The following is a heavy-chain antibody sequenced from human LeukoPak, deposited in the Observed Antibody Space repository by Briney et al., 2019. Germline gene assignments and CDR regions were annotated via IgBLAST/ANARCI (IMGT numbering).Heavy chain of an antibody. CDR1: GGSISSSSYD. CDR3: ARRASRSPLAPNWFDP. Sequence: SETLSLTCTVSGGSISSSSYDWGWIRQPPGKGLEWIGSIYYSGSTYYNPSLKSRVTISVDTSKNQFSLKLSSVTAADTAVYYCARRASRSPLAPNWFDPWGQGALVTVSS. J-gene: IGHJ5*02. V-gene: IGHV4-39*01. CDR2: IYYSGST. D-gene: IGHD6-6*01.